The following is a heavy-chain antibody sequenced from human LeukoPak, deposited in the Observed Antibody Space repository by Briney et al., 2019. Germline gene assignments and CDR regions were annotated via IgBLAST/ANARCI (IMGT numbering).Heavy chain of an antibody. CDR1: GYSISSGYY. V-gene: IGHV4-38-2*02. CDR3: ARVGTFGGVIDY. CDR2: IYHSGST. J-gene: IGHJ4*02. D-gene: IGHD3-16*02. Sequence: SETLSLTCTVSGYSISSGYYWGWIRQPPGKGLEWIGSIYHSGSTYYNPSLKSRVTISVDTSKNQFSLKLSSVTAADTAVYYCARVGTFGGVIDYWGQGTLVTVSS.